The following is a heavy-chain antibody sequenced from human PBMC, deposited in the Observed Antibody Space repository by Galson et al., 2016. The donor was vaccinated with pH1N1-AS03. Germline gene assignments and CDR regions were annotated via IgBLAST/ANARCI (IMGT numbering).Heavy chain of an antibody. J-gene: IGHJ6*02. D-gene: IGHD1-26*01. V-gene: IGHV1-3*01. Sequence: SVKVSCKASGYTFISYVRYWVRQAPGQRIEWLGWINAGNGNTTYSQSFQGRVTITRDTSASKAYMELSSLRSEDTAVYYCARGRGSYGMDVWGQGTTVTVAS. CDR3: ARGRGSYGMDV. CDR2: INAGNGNT. CDR1: GYTFISYV.